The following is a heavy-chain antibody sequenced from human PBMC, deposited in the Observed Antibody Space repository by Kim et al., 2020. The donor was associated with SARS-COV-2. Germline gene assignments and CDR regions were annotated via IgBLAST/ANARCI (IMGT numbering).Heavy chain of an antibody. V-gene: IGHV4-59*08. D-gene: IGHD3-3*01. CDR2: IYYSGST. J-gene: IGHJ6*03. CDR1: GGSISSYY. CDR3: ARSLGASHSGYDFWSGYYTGYYYYYMDV. Sequence: SETLSLTCTVSGGSISSYYWSWIRQPPGKGLEWIGYIYYSGSTNYNPSLKSRVTISVDTSKNQFSLKLSSVTAADTAVYYCARSLGASHSGYDFWSGYYTGYYYYYMDVWGKGTTVTVSS.